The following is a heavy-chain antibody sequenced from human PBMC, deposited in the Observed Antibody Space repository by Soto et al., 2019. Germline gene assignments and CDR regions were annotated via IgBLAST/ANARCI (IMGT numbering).Heavy chain of an antibody. CDR2: ISSSSSYT. D-gene: IGHD6-19*01. Sequence: PGGSLRLSCAASGFTFSDYYMSWIRQAPGKGLEWVSYISSSSSYTNYADSVKGRFTISRDNAKNSLYLQMNSLGAEDTAVYYCASHSGGGGYYYYGMDVWGQGTTVTVSS. J-gene: IGHJ6*02. CDR1: GFTFSDYY. V-gene: IGHV3-11*06. CDR3: ASHSGGGGYYYYGMDV.